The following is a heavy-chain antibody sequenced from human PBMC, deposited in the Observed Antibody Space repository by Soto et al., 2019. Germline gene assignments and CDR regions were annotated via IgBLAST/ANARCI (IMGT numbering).Heavy chain of an antibody. CDR2: ISGSGGST. V-gene: IGHV3-23*01. CDR3: AGIPFYYYYGMDV. CDR1: GFTFNSFA. Sequence: LRLSCAVSGFTFNSFAMSWVRQAPGKGLEWVSAISGSGGSTYYADSVKGRFTVSRDNSKNTLYLQMNSLRAEDTAVYYCAGIPFYYYYGMDVWGQGTTVTVSS. J-gene: IGHJ6*02.